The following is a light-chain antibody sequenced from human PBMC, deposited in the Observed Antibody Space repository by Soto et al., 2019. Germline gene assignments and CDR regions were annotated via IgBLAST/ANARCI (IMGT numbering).Light chain of an antibody. Sequence: EIVLTQSPATLSLSPGERATLSCRASQSVSSTYLAWYQQKPGQAPRPLIYGASSRATGIPDRFSGSGSGTDFTFTISSLQPEDIATYYCQQYDNLPLTFGGGTKV. CDR3: QQYDNLPLT. CDR2: GAS. J-gene: IGKJ4*01. CDR1: QSVSSTY. V-gene: IGKV3-20*01.